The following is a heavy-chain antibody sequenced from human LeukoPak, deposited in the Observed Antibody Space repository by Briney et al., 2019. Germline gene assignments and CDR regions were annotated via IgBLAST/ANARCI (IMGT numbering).Heavy chain of an antibody. CDR1: GFTFDVYA. Sequence: GRSLRLSCAASGFTFDVYAMHWVRQAPGKGLEWVSGISWNSGSIGYADSVKGRFTISRDNAKNSLFVQMNSLTTEDTALYYCAASKTISGRFDIWGQGTMVTVSS. V-gene: IGHV3-9*01. D-gene: IGHD3-3*01. CDR3: AASKTISGRFDI. CDR2: ISWNSGSI. J-gene: IGHJ3*02.